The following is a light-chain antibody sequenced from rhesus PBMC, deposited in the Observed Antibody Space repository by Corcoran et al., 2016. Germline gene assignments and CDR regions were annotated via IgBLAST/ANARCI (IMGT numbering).Light chain of an antibody. J-gene: IGKJ2*01. CDR2: KAS. Sequence: DIQMTQSPSSLSASVGDRVTITCRASENVNNYLNWYQQKPGKALKLLIYKASTLQSGVPSRCSGSGTGTDFTLTISSLQPEDIATYYCQQHDNSPYSFGQGTKVEIK. V-gene: IGKV1-74*01. CDR3: QQHDNSPYS. CDR1: ENVNNY.